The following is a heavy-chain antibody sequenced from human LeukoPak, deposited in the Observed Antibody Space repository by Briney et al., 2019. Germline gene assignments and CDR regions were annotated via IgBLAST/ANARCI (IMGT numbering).Heavy chain of an antibody. CDR2: IYPGGSDT. D-gene: IGHD6-6*01. J-gene: IGHJ4*02. V-gene: IGHV5-51*01. CDR3: ARHVTYSSTSSYFDY. Sequence: GESLKISCQASGYIFTSYWIAWVRQVPGKGLEYMGFIYPGGSDTRCSPSFEGQVTISADKSITTAYLQWSSLKASDTAIYYCARHVTYSSTSSYFDYWGQGTLVTVSS. CDR1: GYIFTSYW.